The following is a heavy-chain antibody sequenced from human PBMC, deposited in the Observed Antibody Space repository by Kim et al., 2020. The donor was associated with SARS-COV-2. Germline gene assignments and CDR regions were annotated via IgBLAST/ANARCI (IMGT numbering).Heavy chain of an antibody. V-gene: IGHV4-59*13. Sequence: SETLSLTCTVSGGSISRYYWSWIRQPPGKGLQWMGNIYYSGSSNCNPSLKSRVTISVDTSKNQFSLKLSSVTAADTAVYYCSRVRGDYTGNRYYSYGMDV. D-gene: IGHD2-2*02. CDR3: SRVRGDYTGNRYYSYGMDV. CDR2: IYYSGSS. CDR1: GGSISRYY. J-gene: IGHJ6*01.